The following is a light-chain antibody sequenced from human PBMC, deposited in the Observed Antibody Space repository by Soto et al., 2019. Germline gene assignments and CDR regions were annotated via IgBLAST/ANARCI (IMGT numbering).Light chain of an antibody. J-gene: IGLJ1*01. CDR3: ASWDGNLSGHA. CDR2: RNN. V-gene: IGLV1-47*01. Sequence: QSVLTQPPSASGTPGQRVTISCSGSSSNIGSNYVYWYQHIPGTAPKLLIYRNNQRPSGVPDRISGSKSGTSASLAISGLRSEDEADYYCASWDGNLSGHAFGTGTKLTVL. CDR1: SSNIGSNY.